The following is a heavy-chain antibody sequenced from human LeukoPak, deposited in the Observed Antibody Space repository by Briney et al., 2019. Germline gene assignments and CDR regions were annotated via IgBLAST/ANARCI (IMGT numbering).Heavy chain of an antibody. Sequence: SGGSLRLSCAASGFTFSSYAMSSVRQAPGKGLEWVSAISGSGGNTYYADSVKGRLTISRDNSKNTLYLQMNSLRAEDTAVYYCAKGVLYSSWDYFDYCGQGSLVTLSS. D-gene: IGHD6-6*01. J-gene: IGHJ4*02. CDR3: AKGVLYSSWDYFDY. V-gene: IGHV3-23*01. CDR2: ISGSGGNT. CDR1: GFTFSSYA.